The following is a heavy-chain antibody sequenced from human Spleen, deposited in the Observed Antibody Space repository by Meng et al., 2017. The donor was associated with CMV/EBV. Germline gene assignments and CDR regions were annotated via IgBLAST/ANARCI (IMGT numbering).Heavy chain of an antibody. Sequence: GESLKISCAASGFTFSSYELNWVRQAPGKGLEWVSYISSSGSTIYYADSVKGRFTIPRDNAKNSLYLQMNSLGAEDTAVDYCARWGYCSSTSCYTYSDYYYYGMDVWGQGTTVTVSS. J-gene: IGHJ6*02. CDR1: GFTFSSYE. CDR3: ARWGYCSSTSCYTYSDYYYYGMDV. D-gene: IGHD2-2*02. V-gene: IGHV3-48*03. CDR2: ISSSGSTI.